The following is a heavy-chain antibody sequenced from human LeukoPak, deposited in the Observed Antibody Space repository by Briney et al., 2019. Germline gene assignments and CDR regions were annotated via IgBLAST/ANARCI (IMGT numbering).Heavy chain of an antibody. V-gene: IGHV4-39*07. D-gene: IGHD2-2*01. Sequence: SETLSLTCTVSGGSISSSSYYWGWIRQPPGKGLEWIGSMYESGRTYYNPSLKSRVTISVDTSKNQFSLKLSSVTAADTAVYYCAREEATRMPFDPWGQGTLVTVSS. CDR2: MYESGRT. CDR3: AREEATRMPFDP. J-gene: IGHJ5*02. CDR1: GGSISSSSYY.